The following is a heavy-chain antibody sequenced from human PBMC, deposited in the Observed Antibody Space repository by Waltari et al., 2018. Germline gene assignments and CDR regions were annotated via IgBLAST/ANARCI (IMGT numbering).Heavy chain of an antibody. D-gene: IGHD5-12*01. CDR3: ATGEEVLRWYAFDI. Sequence: QVQLVQSGAEVKKPGASVKVSCKVSGYTLTELSMHWVRQAPGKGLEWMGGCAPEDGETVYGQEFQGGVTMTEDTSTDTAYMELSSLRSEDTAVYYCATGEEVLRWYAFDIWGQGTMVTVSS. CDR1: GYTLTELS. V-gene: IGHV1-24*01. J-gene: IGHJ3*02. CDR2: CAPEDGET.